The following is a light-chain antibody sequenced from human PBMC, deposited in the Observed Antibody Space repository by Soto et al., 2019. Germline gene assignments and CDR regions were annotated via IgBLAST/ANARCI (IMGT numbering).Light chain of an antibody. V-gene: IGLV2-14*02. CDR1: SSDVGAYDS. CDR2: KGT. CDR3: CSYRGSDTSYV. Sequence: QSVLAQPASVSGSPGQSITISCTGTSSDVGAYDSVSWYQQHPHKAPQLIIYKGTQRPSGVSNRFSGSTSGNAASLTISGLQADDEADYFRCSYRGSDTSYVFGTGTKVTVL. J-gene: IGLJ1*01.